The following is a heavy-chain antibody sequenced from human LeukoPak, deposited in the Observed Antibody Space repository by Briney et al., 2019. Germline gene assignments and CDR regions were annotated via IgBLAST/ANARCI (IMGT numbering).Heavy chain of an antibody. V-gene: IGHV1-18*01. CDR2: IGGYTGHT. CDR1: GYSFTSYG. D-gene: IGHD2-15*01. J-gene: IGHJ5*02. Sequence: GASVKVSCKTSGYSFTSYGVTWVRQAPGQGLEWMGWIGGYTGHTNYVQKFQGRVTMTTDTSTSTAYMELRSLTSDDTAVYYCGRDGSCSGGSCAMDGWFDPWGQGTLVTVSS. CDR3: GRDGSCSGGSCAMDGWFDP.